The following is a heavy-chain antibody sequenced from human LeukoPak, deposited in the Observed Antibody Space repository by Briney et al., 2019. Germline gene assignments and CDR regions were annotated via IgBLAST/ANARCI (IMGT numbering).Heavy chain of an antibody. CDR2: INPNSGGT. J-gene: IGHJ5*02. V-gene: IGHV1-2*02. Sequence: ASVKVSCKASGYTFTGYYMHWVRQAPGQGLEWMGWINPNSGGTNYAQKFQGRVTMTRDTSISTAYMELSRLRSDDTAAYYCARDFLGSGYSYVGNWFDPWGQGTLVTVSS. CDR1: GYTFTGYY. D-gene: IGHD5-18*01. CDR3: ARDFLGSGYSYVGNWFDP.